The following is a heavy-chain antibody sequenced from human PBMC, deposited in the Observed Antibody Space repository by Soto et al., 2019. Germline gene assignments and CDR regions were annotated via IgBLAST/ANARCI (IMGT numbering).Heavy chain of an antibody. J-gene: IGHJ5*02. CDR2: ISYDGRNE. V-gene: IGHV3-30*19. CDR1: GFTFSTFG. CDR3: AKAHRWGRTMIEMSPSGFDP. D-gene: IGHD3-22*01. Sequence: QVQLVESGGGVVQPGRSLRLSCTVSGFTFSTFGMYWLRQAPGKGLEWVAAISYDGRNENYADSVKGRFTVSRDNSKNTLYLEMNSLRDADTAVYYCAKAHRWGRTMIEMSPSGFDPWGQGSLVIVSS.